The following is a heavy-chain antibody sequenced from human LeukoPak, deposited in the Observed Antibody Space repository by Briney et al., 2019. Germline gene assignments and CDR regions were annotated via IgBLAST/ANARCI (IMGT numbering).Heavy chain of an antibody. CDR1: VGPFRGFF. D-gene: IGHD4-23*01. V-gene: IGHV4-34*01. J-gene: IGHJ5*02. CDR2: ISHSGSS. CDR3: ARGIFYGGRNQYIWFDL. Sequence: SETLSLTSAVYVGPFRGFFWSWIRQAPGKGLEWIGGISHSGSSSYNPSLKSRITLSVDTSKGQFSLKLNSVTAADTAAYYCARGIFYGGRNQYIWFDLWGQGTLVTVSS.